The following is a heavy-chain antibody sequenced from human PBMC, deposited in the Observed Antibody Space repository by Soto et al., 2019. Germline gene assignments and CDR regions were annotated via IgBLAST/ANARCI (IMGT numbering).Heavy chain of an antibody. J-gene: IGHJ6*02. Sequence: QVQLVESGGGLVKPGGSLRLSCAASGFTFSDYYMSWIRQAPGKGLEWVSYISSSGSTIYYADSVKGRFTISRDNAKNSLYLQMNSLRAEDTAVYYCARVDDSDYSNYLRKLYYYYGMDVWGQGTTVTVSS. V-gene: IGHV3-11*01. CDR1: GFTFSDYY. D-gene: IGHD4-4*01. CDR2: ISSSGSTI. CDR3: ARVDDSDYSNYLRKLYYYYGMDV.